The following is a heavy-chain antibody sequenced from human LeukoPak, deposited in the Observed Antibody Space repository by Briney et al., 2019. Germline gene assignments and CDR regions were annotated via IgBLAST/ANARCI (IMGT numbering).Heavy chain of an antibody. V-gene: IGHV3-33*01. D-gene: IGHD3-22*01. Sequence: PGGSLRLSCAASGSTFITYGMHWVRQAPGKGLEGVALIWYDGSYKYYADSVKGRFTISRDNSKNTLYLQMNSLRAEDTAVYYCAREYYDSSDYPRQHYFDYWGQGTLVTVSS. CDR1: GSTFITYG. J-gene: IGHJ4*02. CDR2: IWYDGSYK. CDR3: AREYYDSSDYPRQHYFDY.